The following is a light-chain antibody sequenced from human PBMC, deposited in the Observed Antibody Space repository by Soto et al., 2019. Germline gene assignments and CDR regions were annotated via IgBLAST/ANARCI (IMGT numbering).Light chain of an antibody. CDR3: GTWDNSLTGVV. J-gene: IGLJ3*02. CDR1: SSNIGNKF. Sequence: VLKQPASVYAASGQKVTISCYGSSSNIGNKFVSWYQQFPGTVPRLLIYDNDKRPSGIPDRFSGSKSGTSAALGITGLQTGDEADYYCGTWDNSLTGVVFGGGTKVTVL. CDR2: DND. V-gene: IGLV1-51*01.